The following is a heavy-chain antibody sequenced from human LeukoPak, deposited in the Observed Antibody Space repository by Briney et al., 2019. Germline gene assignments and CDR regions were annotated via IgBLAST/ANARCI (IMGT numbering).Heavy chain of an antibody. J-gene: IGHJ4*02. V-gene: IGHV3-30*18. CDR1: GFTFSSYG. Sequence: PGRSLRLSCAASGFTFSSYGMHWVRQAPGKGLEWVAVISYDGSNKYYADSVKGRFTIFRDNSKNTLYLQMNSLRAEDTAVYYCAKDSESGVAAAGTIDYWGQGTLVTVSS. CDR2: ISYDGSNK. CDR3: AKDSESGVAAAGTIDY. D-gene: IGHD6-13*01.